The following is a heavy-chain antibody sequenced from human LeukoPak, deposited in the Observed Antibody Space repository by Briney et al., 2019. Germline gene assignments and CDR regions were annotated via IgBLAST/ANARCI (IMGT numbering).Heavy chain of an antibody. J-gene: IGHJ4*02. CDR1: GFTFSNYG. D-gene: IGHD5-24*01. CDR3: IASRDDYNAFLLDY. CDR2: IKKKTDAGTT. Sequence: GGSLTLSCAASGFTFSNYGMSWLRQAPGRGLEWVGRIKKKTDAGTTDYGAPVKGRFTISRDDSGNTVSLQMNSLKTEDTAVYYCIASRDDYNAFLLDYWGQGTLLTVSS. V-gene: IGHV3-15*01.